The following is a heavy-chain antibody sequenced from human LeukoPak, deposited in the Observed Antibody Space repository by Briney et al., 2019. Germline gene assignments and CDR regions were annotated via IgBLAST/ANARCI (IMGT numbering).Heavy chain of an antibody. D-gene: IGHD2-15*01. CDR2: ISHDGSNI. CDR1: GFTFSRYA. V-gene: IGHV3-30-3*01. J-gene: IGHJ5*01. CDR3: ARAAVILAASRWLDS. Sequence: GGSLRLSCVASGFTFSRYALHWVRQAPGKGLEWVAVISHDGSNINYADSLKGRFTISRDNSKNTIYLQMNSLRDEDTAVYYCARAAVILAASRWLDSWGQGTLVTVSS.